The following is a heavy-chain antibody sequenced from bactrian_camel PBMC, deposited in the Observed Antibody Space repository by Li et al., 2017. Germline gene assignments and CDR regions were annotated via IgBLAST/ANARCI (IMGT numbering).Heavy chain of an antibody. Sequence: VQLVESGGGLVQPGGSLNLSCAASGFTFSNYVMSWVRQAPGKGLEWVSTIKGGGGTTYYANSVKGRFTVSQDNAKNTLFLQMDSLKPEDTAMYYCASDPRWSSSCEVAISWAEYWGQGTQVTVS. CDR1: GFTFSNYV. D-gene: IGHD3*01. J-gene: IGHJ4*01. CDR3: ASDPRWSSSCEVAISWAEY. CDR2: IKGGGGTT. V-gene: IGHV3S40*01.